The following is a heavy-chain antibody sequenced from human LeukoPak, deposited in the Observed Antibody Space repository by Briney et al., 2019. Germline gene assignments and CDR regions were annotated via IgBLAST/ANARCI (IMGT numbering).Heavy chain of an antibody. Sequence: ASVKVSCKASGYTFTSYDINWVRQATGQALAWMGWMNPNSGNTGYAQKFHGRVTMTRNTSISTAYMELSSLRSEDTAVYYCARGYYYYDSSGYYYVFDYWGQGTLVTVSS. D-gene: IGHD3-22*01. CDR3: ARGYYYYDSSGYYYVFDY. J-gene: IGHJ4*02. CDR1: GYTFTSYD. V-gene: IGHV1-8*01. CDR2: MNPNSGNT.